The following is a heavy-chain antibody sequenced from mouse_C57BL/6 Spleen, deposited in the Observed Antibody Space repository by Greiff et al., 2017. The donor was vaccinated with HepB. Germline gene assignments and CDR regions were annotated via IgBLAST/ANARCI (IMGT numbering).Heavy chain of an antibody. V-gene: IGHV5-16*01. CDR1: GFTFSDYY. CDR2: INYDGSST. CDR3: AREGDYYGRDAMDY. Sequence: EVKVVESEGGLVQPGRSMKLSCTASGFTFSDYYMAWVRQVPEKGLEWVANINYDGSSTYYLDSLKSRFIISRDNAKNILYLQMSSLKSEDTATYYCAREGDYYGRDAMDYWGQGTSVTVSS. J-gene: IGHJ4*01. D-gene: IGHD1-1*01.